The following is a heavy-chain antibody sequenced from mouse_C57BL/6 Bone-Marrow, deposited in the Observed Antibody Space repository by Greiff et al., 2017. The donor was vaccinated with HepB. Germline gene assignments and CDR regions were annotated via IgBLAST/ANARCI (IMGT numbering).Heavy chain of an antibody. CDR2: IDPENGDT. D-gene: IGHD2-3*01. CDR1: GFNIKDDY. J-gene: IGHJ2*01. CDR3: TIYDYYFDY. Sequence: EVMLVESGAELVRPGASVKLSCTASGFNIKDDYMHWVKQRPEQGLEWIGWIDPENGDTEYASKFQGKATITADTSSNTAYLQLSSLTSEDTAVYYCTIYDYYFDYWGQGTTLTVSS. V-gene: IGHV14-4*01.